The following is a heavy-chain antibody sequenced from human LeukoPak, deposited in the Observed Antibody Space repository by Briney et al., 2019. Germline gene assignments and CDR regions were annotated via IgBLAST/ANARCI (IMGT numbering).Heavy chain of an antibody. Sequence: PGGSLRLSCAASGVTFSIAWMSWVRQAPGKGLEWVGRIKSKTDGGTTDYAAPVKGRFTISRDDSKNTLYLQMNSLKTEDTAVYYCTDIAARRGVDYWGQGTLVTVSS. V-gene: IGHV3-15*01. CDR2: IKSKTDGGTT. J-gene: IGHJ4*02. CDR3: TDIAARRGVDY. D-gene: IGHD6-6*01. CDR1: GVTFSIAW.